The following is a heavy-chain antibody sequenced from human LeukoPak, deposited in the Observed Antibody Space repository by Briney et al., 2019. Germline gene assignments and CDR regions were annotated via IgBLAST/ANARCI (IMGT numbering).Heavy chain of an antibody. J-gene: IGHJ4*02. CDR2: IHFDGSIR. D-gene: IGHD3-10*01. CDR1: GFTFTSSA. Sequence: GGSLRLSCAASGFTFTSSAMHWVRQAPGKGLEWVAFIHFDGSIRYYVDSVKDRFTISRDNSKNTLYLQMNSLRAEDTALYYCARDRYYGSGIYDYWGQGALVTVSS. CDR3: ARDRYYGSGIYDY. V-gene: IGHV3-30*02.